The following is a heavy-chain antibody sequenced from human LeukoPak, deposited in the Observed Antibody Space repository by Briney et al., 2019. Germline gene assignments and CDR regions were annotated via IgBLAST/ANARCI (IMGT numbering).Heavy chain of an antibody. D-gene: IGHD1-1*01. CDR1: GGSISNYY. Sequence: SETPSLTCTVSGGSISNYYWNWFRQPPGKGLEWIGYIYYTGNTNYNPSLKSRVTISVDTSKNQFSLKLSSVTAADTAVYYCARDRLQLQSWGQGTLVTVSS. CDR3: ARDRLQLQS. CDR2: IYYTGNT. V-gene: IGHV4-59*01. J-gene: IGHJ5*02.